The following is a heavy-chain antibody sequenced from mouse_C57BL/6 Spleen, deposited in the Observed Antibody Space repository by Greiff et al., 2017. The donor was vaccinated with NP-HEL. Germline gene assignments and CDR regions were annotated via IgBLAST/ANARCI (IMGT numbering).Heavy chain of an antibody. CDR1: GYAFSSSW. V-gene: IGHV1-82*01. D-gene: IGHD2-3*01. Sequence: VQLQESGPELVKPGASVKISCKASGYAFSSSWMNWVKQRPGKGLEWIGRIYPGDGDTNYNGKFKGKATLTADKSSSTAYMQLSSLTSEDSAVYFCAREGDGYSYYAMDYWGQGTSVTVSS. J-gene: IGHJ4*01. CDR2: IYPGDGDT. CDR3: AREGDGYSYYAMDY.